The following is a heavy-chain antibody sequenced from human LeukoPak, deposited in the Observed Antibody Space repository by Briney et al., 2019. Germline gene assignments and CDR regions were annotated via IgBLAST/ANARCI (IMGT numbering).Heavy chain of an antibody. CDR2: ISYDGSNK. Sequence: GGSLRLSCAASGFTFSSYGMHWVRPAPGKGLEWVAVISYDGSNKYYADSVKGRFTISRDNSKNTLYLQMNSLRAEDTAVYYCAKDRGYCSGGSCYQTYYYYGMDVWGQGTTVTVSS. V-gene: IGHV3-30*18. CDR3: AKDRGYCSGGSCYQTYYYYGMDV. D-gene: IGHD2-15*01. CDR1: GFTFSSYG. J-gene: IGHJ6*02.